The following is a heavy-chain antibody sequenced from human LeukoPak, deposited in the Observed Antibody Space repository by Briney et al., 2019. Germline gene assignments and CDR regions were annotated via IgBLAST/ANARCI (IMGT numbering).Heavy chain of an antibody. Sequence: GGSLRLSCEASGFTFSSYGMHWVRQAPGKGLEWVAFIRYDGSNKYYADSVKGRFTISRDNSKNTLYLQMNSLRAEDTAVYYCAKDACSSTSCYGYYFDYWGQGTLVTVSS. D-gene: IGHD2-2*01. CDR3: AKDACSSTSCYGYYFDY. CDR1: GFTFSSYG. J-gene: IGHJ4*02. V-gene: IGHV3-30*02. CDR2: IRYDGSNK.